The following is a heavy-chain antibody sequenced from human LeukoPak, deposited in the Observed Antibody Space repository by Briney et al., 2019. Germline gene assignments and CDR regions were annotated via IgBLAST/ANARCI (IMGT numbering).Heavy chain of an antibody. Sequence: GGSLRLSCAASGFTFSNCAMHWVRQAPGKGLEWVTFIRYDGSNKFYADSVKGRFTISRDNAKNSLYLQMNSLRAEDTAIYYCARDGPQRPTDGWGQGTMVTVSS. V-gene: IGHV3-30*02. J-gene: IGHJ3*01. CDR1: GFTFSNCA. CDR3: ARDGPQRPTDG. D-gene: IGHD5-18*01. CDR2: IRYDGSNK.